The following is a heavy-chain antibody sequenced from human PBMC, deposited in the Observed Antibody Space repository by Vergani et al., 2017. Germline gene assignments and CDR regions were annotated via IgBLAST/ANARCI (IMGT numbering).Heavy chain of an antibody. V-gene: IGHV3-23*01. CDR3: AKNPGISTTRHYYAMDV. J-gene: IGHJ6*02. Sequence: EVQLLGSGGGLVQPGGSLRLSCAASGFTFSSFAMSWVRQAPGKGLEWVSAISGSGGSTYYADSVKGRFTISRDNSKNTLYLQMNSLRAEDTAVYYCAKNPGISTTRHYYAMDVWGQGTTVTVSS. CDR2: ISGSGGST. CDR1: GFTFSSFA. D-gene: IGHD1-1*01.